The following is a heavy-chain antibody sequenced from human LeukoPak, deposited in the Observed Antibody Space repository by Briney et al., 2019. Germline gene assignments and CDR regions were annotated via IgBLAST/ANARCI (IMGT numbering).Heavy chain of an antibody. V-gene: IGHV3-9*01. CDR1: GFTFDDYA. Sequence: GRSLRLSCAASGFTFDDYAMHWVRQAPGKGLEWVSGISWNSGSIGYADSVKGRFTISRDNAKNSLYLQMNSLRAEDTALNYCAKDIAVAGTVHSLGADYWGQGTLVTVSS. CDR2: ISWNSGSI. J-gene: IGHJ4*02. D-gene: IGHD6-19*01. CDR3: AKDIAVAGTVHSLGADY.